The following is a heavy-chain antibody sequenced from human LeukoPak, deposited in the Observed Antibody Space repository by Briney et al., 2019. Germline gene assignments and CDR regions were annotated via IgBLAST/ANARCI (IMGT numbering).Heavy chain of an antibody. CDR2: IYYSGNT. V-gene: IGHV4-59*08. CDR1: GGSISNYY. D-gene: IGHD3-10*01. Sequence: SETLSLTCTVSGGSISNYYWSWIRQPPGKGLGWIGYIYYSGNTNYNPSLKGRATISIDTSKNQFSLKLRSVTAADTAVYHCARPYGSGSFWFDAWGQGTLVTVSS. J-gene: IGHJ5*02. CDR3: ARPYGSGSFWFDA.